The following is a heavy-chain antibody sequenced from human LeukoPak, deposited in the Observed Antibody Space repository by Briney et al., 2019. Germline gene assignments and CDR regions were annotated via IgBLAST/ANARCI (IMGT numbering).Heavy chain of an antibody. J-gene: IGHJ4*02. CDR3: ARVRDCSSTSCYVGTDY. CDR1: GYTFTSYY. V-gene: IGHV1-46*01. CDR2: INPSGGST. D-gene: IGHD2-2*01. Sequence: ASVKVSCKASGYTFTSYYMHWVRQAPGQGLEWMGIINPSGGSTSYAQKFQGRVTMTTDTSTSTAYMELRSLRSDDTAVYYCARVRDCSSTSCYVGTDYWGQGTLVTVSS.